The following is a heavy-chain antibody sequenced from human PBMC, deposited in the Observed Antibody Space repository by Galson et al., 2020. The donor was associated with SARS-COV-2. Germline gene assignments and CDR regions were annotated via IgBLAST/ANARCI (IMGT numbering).Heavy chain of an antibody. CDR2: INHSGST. Sequence: ETSETLSLTCAVYGGSFSGYYWSWIRQPPGKGLEWIGEINHSGSTNYNPSLKSRVTISVDTSKNQFSLKLSSVTAADTAVYYCARGQLDYGDYGYYYGMDVWGQGTTVTVSS. D-gene: IGHD4-17*01. CDR1: GGSFSGYY. V-gene: IGHV4-34*01. CDR3: ARGQLDYGDYGYYYGMDV. J-gene: IGHJ6*02.